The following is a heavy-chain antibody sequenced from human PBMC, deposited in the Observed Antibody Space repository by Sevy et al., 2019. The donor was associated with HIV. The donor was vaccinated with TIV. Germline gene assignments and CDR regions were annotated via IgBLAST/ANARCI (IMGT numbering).Heavy chain of an antibody. J-gene: IGHJ4*02. CDR1: GFTVNSNY. D-gene: IGHD5-18*01. CDR3: ARGKSGYGYALNY. Sequence: GGSLRLSCAASGFTVNSNYMTWVRQAPGKGLEGVSVIYSVGTTYHADSVKDRFTISRDNSKNTLYLQMNSLRAEDTAVYYCARGKSGYGYALNYWGQGTLVTVSS. CDR2: IYSVGTT. V-gene: IGHV3-66*01.